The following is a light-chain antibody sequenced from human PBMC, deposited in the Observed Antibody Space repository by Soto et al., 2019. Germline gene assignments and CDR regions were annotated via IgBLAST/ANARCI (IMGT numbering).Light chain of an antibody. CDR3: QQRSDWRIT. Sequence: VVLTQAPATLSLSPGERATLSCRASQSVSSYLAWYQQKPGQAPRLLIYDTSNRATGIPARFSGSGSGTEFTLTISSLEPEDFEVYYCQQRSDWRITFGQGTRLEIK. V-gene: IGKV3-11*01. CDR2: DTS. CDR1: QSVSSY. J-gene: IGKJ5*01.